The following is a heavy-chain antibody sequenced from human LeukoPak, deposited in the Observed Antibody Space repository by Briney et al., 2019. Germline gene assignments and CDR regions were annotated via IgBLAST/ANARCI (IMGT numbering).Heavy chain of an antibody. D-gene: IGHD3-16*01. J-gene: IGHJ4*02. CDR3: ATQGGY. V-gene: IGHV3-74*01. Sequence: LGGCLRLSCVASGLTLSNLWMHWVRQVPGQGLVWVSRLSPDGSKPRYADFVKGRFIISRDNAKNTVYLQLTTLGVDDTAIYYCATQGGYWGQGTLVAVSS. CDR1: GLTLSNLW. CDR2: LSPDGSKP.